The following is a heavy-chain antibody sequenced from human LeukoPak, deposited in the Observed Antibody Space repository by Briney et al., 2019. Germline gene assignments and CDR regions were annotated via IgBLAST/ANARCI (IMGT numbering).Heavy chain of an antibody. D-gene: IGHD2-2*01. CDR3: ARADLPTAISARAFDF. Sequence: PGGSLRLSCAASGFTFSSYWMSWLRQAPGKGLEWVANIKQDGTEKYYVDSVKGRFTISRDNAKSSVYLQMNSLRAEDTAVYYCARADLPTAISARAFDFWGQGTMVTVSS. J-gene: IGHJ3*01. CDR2: IKQDGTEK. CDR1: GFTFSSYW. V-gene: IGHV3-7*04.